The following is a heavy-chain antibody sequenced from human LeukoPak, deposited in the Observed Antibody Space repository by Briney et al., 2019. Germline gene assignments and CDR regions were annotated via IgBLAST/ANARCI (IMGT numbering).Heavy chain of an antibody. CDR1: GFTFSSYE. CDR2: ISSSGSTI. Sequence: PGGSLRLSCAASGFTFSSYEMNWVRQAPGKGLEWVSYISSSGSTIYYADSVKGRFTISRDNAKNSLYLQMNSLRAEDTAVYYCARGCARDYYYYYMDVWGKGTTATVSS. CDR3: ARGCARDYYYYYMDV. V-gene: IGHV3-48*03. J-gene: IGHJ6*03. D-gene: IGHD2-8*01.